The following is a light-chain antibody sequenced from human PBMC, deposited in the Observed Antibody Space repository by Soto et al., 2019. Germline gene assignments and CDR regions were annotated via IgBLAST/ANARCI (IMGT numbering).Light chain of an antibody. J-gene: IGKJ4*01. CDR1: QSISSW. V-gene: IGKV1-5*03. CDR3: QQYNSYSPLT. CDR2: MAS. Sequence: DIQMTQSPSTLSASIGDRVTITCRASQSISSWLAWYQQKPGKAPSLLIYMASTLEGGVPSRFSGSGSGTDFTLTISSLQPDDSATYYCQQYNSYSPLTFGGGTKVEIK.